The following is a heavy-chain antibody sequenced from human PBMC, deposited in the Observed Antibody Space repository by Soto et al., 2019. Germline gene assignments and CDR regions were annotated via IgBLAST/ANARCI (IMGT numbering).Heavy chain of an antibody. J-gene: IGHJ6*02. D-gene: IGHD2-2*01. CDR2: IYPGDSDT. Sequence: GESLKISCKGSGYSFTSYWIGWVRQMPGKGLEWMGIIYPGDSDTRYSPSFQGQVTISADKSISTAYLQWSSLKASDTAMYYCARDQLARSYYYYGMDVWGQGTTVTVSS. CDR3: ARDQLARSYYYYGMDV. V-gene: IGHV5-51*01. CDR1: GYSFTSYW.